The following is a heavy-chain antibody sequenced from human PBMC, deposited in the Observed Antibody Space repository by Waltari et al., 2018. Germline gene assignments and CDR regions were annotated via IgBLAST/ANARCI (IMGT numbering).Heavy chain of an antibody. CDR2: IYDGGSS. CDR1: GFSVSSNY. J-gene: IGHJ6*02. D-gene: IGHD3-16*01. CDR3: ARVWRNYHYYGMDV. Sequence: EVQLVETGGGLTQPGGSLRLSCAASGFSVSSNYKSWVRQAPGRGLEWVSTIYDGGSSYYADSVKGRLTISRDNSKNTVYLQMNSLRVDDTAVYYCARVWRNYHYYGMDVWGQGTTVTVSS. V-gene: IGHV3-53*02.